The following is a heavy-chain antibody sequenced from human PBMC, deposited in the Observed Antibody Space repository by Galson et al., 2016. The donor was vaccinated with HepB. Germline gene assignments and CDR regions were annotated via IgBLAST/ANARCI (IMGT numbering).Heavy chain of an antibody. V-gene: IGHV5-10-1*01. J-gene: IGHJ3*02. Sequence: QSGAEVKKPGESLKISCKVSGYSFTKHWIDWVRQMPGKGLEWMGRIDPSDSYTNYGPTFQGHVTISTDRATNTASLQWSSLKVSDTGVYFCARQGFWSGSNCRGYAFDSWGRGKTVTVAS. CDR3: ARQGFWSGSNCRGYAFDS. D-gene: IGHD3-3*01. CDR1: GYSFTKHW. CDR2: IDPSDSYT.